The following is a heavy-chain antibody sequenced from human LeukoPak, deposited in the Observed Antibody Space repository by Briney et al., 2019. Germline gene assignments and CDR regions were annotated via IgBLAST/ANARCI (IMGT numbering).Heavy chain of an antibody. D-gene: IGHD5-24*01. Sequence: GGSLRLSCAASGFTFSSYAMHWVRQAPGKGLEWVAVISYDGSNKYYADSVKGRFTISRDNSKNTLYLQMNSLRAEDTAVYYCARASHQFNYFDYWGQGTLVTVSS. CDR1: GFTFSSYA. CDR3: ARASHQFNYFDY. V-gene: IGHV3-30-3*01. CDR2: ISYDGSNK. J-gene: IGHJ4*02.